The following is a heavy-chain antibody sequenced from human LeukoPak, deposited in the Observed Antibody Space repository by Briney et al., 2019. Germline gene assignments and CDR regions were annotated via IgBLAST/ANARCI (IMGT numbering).Heavy chain of an antibody. V-gene: IGHV4-39*07. Sequence: SETLSLTCTVSGGSIRRADYYWGWIRQSPGKGLEWIGSIYHSGSTYYNPSLQSRVTISVDTSKNQFSLKLSSVTAADTAVYYCARPHDYKWIRFSYAFDIWGQGTMVTVSS. CDR1: GGSIRRADYY. CDR3: ARPHDYKWIRFSYAFDI. D-gene: IGHD5-12*01. J-gene: IGHJ3*02. CDR2: IYHSGST.